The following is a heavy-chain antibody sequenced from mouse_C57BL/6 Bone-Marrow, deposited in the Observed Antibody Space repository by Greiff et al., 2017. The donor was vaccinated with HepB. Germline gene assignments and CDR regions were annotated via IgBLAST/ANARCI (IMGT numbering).Heavy chain of an antibody. J-gene: IGHJ4*01. Sequence: QVQLKESGPELVKPGASVKISCKASGYAFSSSWMNWVKQRPGKGLEWIGRIYPGDGDTNYNGKFKGKATLTADKSSSTAYMQLSSLTSEDSAVYFCARFIYEGNYGYYYAMGYWGQGTSVTVSS. CDR2: IYPGDGDT. CDR1: GYAFSSSW. V-gene: IGHV1-82*01. D-gene: IGHD2-1*01. CDR3: ARFIYEGNYGYYYAMGY.